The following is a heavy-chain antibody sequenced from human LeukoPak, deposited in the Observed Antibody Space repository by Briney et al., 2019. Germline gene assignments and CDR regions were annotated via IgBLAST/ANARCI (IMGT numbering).Heavy chain of an antibody. V-gene: IGHV3-23*01. CDR1: GFTFSNYA. CDR3: AKGVRLWFAFYFDY. Sequence: GGSLRLSCAASGFTFSNYAMTWVRQAPGKGLEWVSSIRRNSANTYYADSVKGRFTVSRANSKNILYLQMNSLRVEDTAVYFCAKGVRLWFAFYFDYWGQGTLATVSS. D-gene: IGHD3-10*01. J-gene: IGHJ4*02. CDR2: IRRNSANT.